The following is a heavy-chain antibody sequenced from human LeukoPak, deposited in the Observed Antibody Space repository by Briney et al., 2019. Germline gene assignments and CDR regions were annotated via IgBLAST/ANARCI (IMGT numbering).Heavy chain of an antibody. CDR3: AKEEDYYGMDV. CDR2: ISWNSGSI. Sequence: PGRSLRLSCAASGFTFDDYAMHWVRQAPGKGLEWVSGISWNSGSIGYADSVKGRFTISRDNARNSLYLQMNSLRAEDTALYYCAKEEDYYGMDVWGQGTTVTVSS. CDR1: GFTFDDYA. J-gene: IGHJ6*02. V-gene: IGHV3-9*01.